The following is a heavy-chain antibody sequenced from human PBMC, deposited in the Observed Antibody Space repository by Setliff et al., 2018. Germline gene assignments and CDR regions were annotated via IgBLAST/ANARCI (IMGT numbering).Heavy chain of an antibody. J-gene: IGHJ3*02. Sequence: PGGSLRLSCAASGFTFGSYWMTWVRQAPGKGLEWVANIKQDGSETYYVDSVKGRFTISRDNAKNSLYLQMNSLRAEDTAVYYCARGYPVTFDIWGQGTMVTVSS. CDR2: IKQDGSET. CDR1: GFTFGSYW. V-gene: IGHV3-7*01. CDR3: ARGYPVTFDI. D-gene: IGHD1-1*01.